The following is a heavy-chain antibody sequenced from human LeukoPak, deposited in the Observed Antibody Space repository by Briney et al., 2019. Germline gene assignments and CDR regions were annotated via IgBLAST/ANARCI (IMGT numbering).Heavy chain of an antibody. Sequence: PSETLSLTCTVSGGSISSYYWSWIRQPPGKGLEWIGYIYYSGSTNYNPSLKSRVTISVDTSKNQFSLKLSSVTAADTAVYYCARGVTYYYDSSGEGSLDYWGQGTLVTVSS. J-gene: IGHJ4*02. V-gene: IGHV4-59*01. CDR3: ARGVTYYYDSSGEGSLDY. CDR1: GGSISSYY. CDR2: IYYSGST. D-gene: IGHD3-22*01.